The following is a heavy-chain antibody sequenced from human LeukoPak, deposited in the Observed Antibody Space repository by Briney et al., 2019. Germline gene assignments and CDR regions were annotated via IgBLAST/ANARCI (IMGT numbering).Heavy chain of an antibody. J-gene: IGHJ5*02. CDR1: GYTFTSYD. D-gene: IGHD2-2*01. CDR3: ARGIYCSSTSCYSYNWFDP. V-gene: IGHV1-8*01. CDR2: MNPNSGNT. Sequence: ASVKVSCKASGYTFTSYDINWVRQATGQGLEWMGWMNPNSGNTGYAQKFQGRVTMTRNTSISTAYMELSSLRSEDTAVCYCARGIYCSSTSCYSYNWFDPWGQGTLVTVSS.